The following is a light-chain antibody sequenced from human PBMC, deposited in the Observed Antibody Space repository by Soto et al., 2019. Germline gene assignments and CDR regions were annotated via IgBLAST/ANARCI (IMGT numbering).Light chain of an antibody. CDR3: CSYAGSTTWV. J-gene: IGLJ3*02. CDR1: SSDVGSYNL. CDR2: EGS. Sequence: QSALTQPASVSGSPGQSITISCTGTSSDVGSYNLVSWYQQHPGEAPKLMIYEGSKLPSGVSTRFSGSKSGNTASLTISGLKAEDEADYYCCSYAGSTTWVFGGGTNLTVL. V-gene: IGLV2-23*01.